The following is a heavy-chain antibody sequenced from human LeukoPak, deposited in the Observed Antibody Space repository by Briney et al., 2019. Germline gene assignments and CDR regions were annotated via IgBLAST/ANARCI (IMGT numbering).Heavy chain of an antibody. V-gene: IGHV4-39*01. D-gene: IGHD6-13*01. Sequence: SETLSLTCTVSGGSIRSSYYYWGWIRQPPGKGLEWIGSIYDSGSTYYNPSLKSRVTISVDTSKNQFSLKLNSVTAADTAVYYCARSEARAGTFSFDYWGQGTLVTVSS. CDR2: IYDSGST. CDR1: GGSIRSSYYY. J-gene: IGHJ4*02. CDR3: ARSEARAGTFSFDY.